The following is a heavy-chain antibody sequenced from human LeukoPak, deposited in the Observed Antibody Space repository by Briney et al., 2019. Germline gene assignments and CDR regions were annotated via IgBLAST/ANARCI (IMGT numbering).Heavy chain of an antibody. V-gene: IGHV3-30*01. CDR2: ISYDGSNK. J-gene: IGHJ1*01. D-gene: IGHD6-6*01. CDR3: ARPREGYSSSSGQAYFQH. CDR1: GFTFSSYA. Sequence: SGGSLRLSCAASGFTFSSYAMHWVRQAPGKGLEWVAVISYDGSNKYYADSVKRRFTISRDNSKNTLYLQMNSLRAEDTAVYYCARPREGYSSSSGQAYFQHWGQGTLVTVSS.